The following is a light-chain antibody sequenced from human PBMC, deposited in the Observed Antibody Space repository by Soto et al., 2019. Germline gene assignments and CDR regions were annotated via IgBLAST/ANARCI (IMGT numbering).Light chain of an antibody. Sequence: EIALTQSPGTLSLSPGERATLSCRASQSVSSSYLAWYQQKPGQAPRLLIYGVSSRATGIPDRFSGSRSGTEFTLTINRLEPEDFAVYYCQQYGTSITVGQGTRLEIK. J-gene: IGKJ5*01. V-gene: IGKV3-20*01. CDR3: QQYGTSIT. CDR1: QSVSSSY. CDR2: GVS.